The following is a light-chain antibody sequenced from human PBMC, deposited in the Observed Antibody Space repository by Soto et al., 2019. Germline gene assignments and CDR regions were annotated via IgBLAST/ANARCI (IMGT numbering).Light chain of an antibody. CDR1: SSDIGSYNY. CDR3: CSYTTTTAYV. V-gene: IGLV2-14*03. J-gene: IGLJ1*01. CDR2: GVT. Sequence: QSALAQPASVSGSPGQSITISCTGTSSDIGSYNYISWYQQHPDKGPKLIIYGVTNRPSGVSNRFSGSKSGYTASLTISGLQAEDEADNYCCSYTTTTAYVFGTGTKVTVL.